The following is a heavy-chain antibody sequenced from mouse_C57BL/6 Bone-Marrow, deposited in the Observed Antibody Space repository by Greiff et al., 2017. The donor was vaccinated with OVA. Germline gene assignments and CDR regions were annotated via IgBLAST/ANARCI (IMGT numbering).Heavy chain of an antibody. CDR3: ATAQATVPYYYAMDY. V-gene: IGHV1-52*01. CDR2: IDPSDSET. J-gene: IGHJ4*01. Sequence: QVQLQQPGAELVRPGSSVKLSCKASGYTFTSYWMHWVKQRPIQGLEWIGNIDPSDSETHYNQKFKDKATLTVDKSSSTAYMQLSSLTSEDSAVYYCATAQATVPYYYAMDYWGQGTSVTVSS. CDR1: GYTFTSYW. D-gene: IGHD3-2*02.